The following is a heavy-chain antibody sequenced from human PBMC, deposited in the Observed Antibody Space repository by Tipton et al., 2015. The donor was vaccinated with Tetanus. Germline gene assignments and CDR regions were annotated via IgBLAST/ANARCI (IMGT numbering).Heavy chain of an antibody. J-gene: IGHJ5*01. Sequence: LSLTCAASGFTFSIYGMYWVRQAPGKRLEWVAFISYDGSTEYYAKSVKGRFTISRDNSKHTLYLQMNSLGPEDTAVYYCAKDLRYLSSWHDSWGQGALVTVSS. V-gene: IGHV3-30*18. CDR2: ISYDGSTE. D-gene: IGHD6-13*01. CDR3: AKDLRYLSSWHDS. CDR1: GFTFSIYG.